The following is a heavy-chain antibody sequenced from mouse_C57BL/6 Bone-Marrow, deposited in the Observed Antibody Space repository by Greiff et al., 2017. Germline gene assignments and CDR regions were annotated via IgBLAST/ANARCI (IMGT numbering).Heavy chain of an antibody. D-gene: IGHD1-1*01. J-gene: IGHJ1*03. V-gene: IGHV1-82*01. CDR2: IYPGDGDT. CDR1: GYAFSSSW. CDR3: ARDHCGSSHGYFGV. Sequence: QVQLQQSGPELVKPGASVKISCKASGYAFSSSWMNWVKQRPGTGLEWIGRIYPGDGDTNYNGKFKGKATLTADKSSSTAYMQLSSLTSEDSAVYLCARDHCGSSHGYFGVWGTETTVTVSS.